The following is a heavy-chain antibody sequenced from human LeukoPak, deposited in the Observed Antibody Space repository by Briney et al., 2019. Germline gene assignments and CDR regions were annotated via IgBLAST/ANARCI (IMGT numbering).Heavy chain of an antibody. D-gene: IGHD6-13*01. CDR2: IYPGDSDT. V-gene: IGHV5-51*01. J-gene: IGHJ5*02. Sequence: GESLKISCRGSGYSFTSYWIGWVRQMPGKGLEWMGIIYPGDSDTRYSPSFQGQVTISADKSISTAYLPWSSLKASDTAMYYGASSSSWSWFDPWGQGTLVTASS. CDR3: ASSSSWSWFDP. CDR1: GYSFTSYW.